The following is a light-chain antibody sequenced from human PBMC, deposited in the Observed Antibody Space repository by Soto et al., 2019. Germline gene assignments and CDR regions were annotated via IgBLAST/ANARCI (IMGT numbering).Light chain of an antibody. CDR1: SSNIGSNY. V-gene: IGLV1-47*01. CDR2: RAS. Sequence: QPVLTQPPSASGTPGQRVTISCSGSSSNIGSNYVYWYQQVPGTAPRLLMYRASQRPSGVPDRFSGSKSGTSASLAISGLRSEDEADYYCAAWDDTLKGLVFGGGTKLIVL. CDR3: AAWDDTLKGLV. J-gene: IGLJ2*01.